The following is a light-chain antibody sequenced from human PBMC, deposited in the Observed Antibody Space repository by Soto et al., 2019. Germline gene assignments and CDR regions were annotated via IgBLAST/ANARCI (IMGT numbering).Light chain of an antibody. CDR2: AAS. V-gene: IGKV3-20*01. CDR1: QSVSVNS. Sequence: IVLKQSPGTPSLSPGERATVSCRATQSVSVNSLAWYQQNGGQAPRLLIYAASTRATGVPDRFSGTGSGTDFALTISRLETDDSAVYYCQQHGGSPFTFGPGTKVDIK. CDR3: QQHGGSPFT. J-gene: IGKJ3*01.